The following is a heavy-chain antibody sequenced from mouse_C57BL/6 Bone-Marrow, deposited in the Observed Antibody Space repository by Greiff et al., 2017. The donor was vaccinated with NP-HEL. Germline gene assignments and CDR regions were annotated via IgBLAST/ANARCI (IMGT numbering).Heavy chain of an antibody. J-gene: IGHJ3*01. Sequence: QVHVKQSGAELARPGASVKLSCKASGYTFTSYGISWVKQRTGQGLEWIGEIYPRSGNTYYNEKFKGKATLTADKSSSTAYMELRSLTSEDSAVYFCASRGSSSWFAYWGQGTLGTGSA. CDR2: IYPRSGNT. CDR3: ASRGSSSWFAY. V-gene: IGHV1-81*01. D-gene: IGHD1-1*01. CDR1: GYTFTSYG.